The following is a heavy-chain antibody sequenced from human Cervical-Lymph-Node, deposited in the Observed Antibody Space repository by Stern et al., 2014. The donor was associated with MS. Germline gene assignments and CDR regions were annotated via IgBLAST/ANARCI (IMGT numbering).Heavy chain of an antibody. D-gene: IGHD6-6*01. CDR2: IYISGSGT. Sequence: QVQLEESGPGLVKPSQTLSLICTVSGDSISSGSYYWSWVRQPAGKGLEWIGRIYISGSGTTYNPSLKSRVTISVDTSNNQFSLEFNSVTAADTAVYYCARTVIVSRRRYYGMDVWGRGTTVTVSS. CDR1: GDSISSGSYY. J-gene: IGHJ6*02. V-gene: IGHV4-61*02. CDR3: ARTVIVSRRRYYGMDV.